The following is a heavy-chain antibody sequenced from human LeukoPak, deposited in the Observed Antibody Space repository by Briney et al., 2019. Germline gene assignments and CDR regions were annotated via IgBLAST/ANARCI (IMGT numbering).Heavy chain of an antibody. CDR1: GDSISTSNSY. Sequence: SETLSLTCTVSGDSISTSNSYWGWIRQPPGKGLEWIGSIYYSGNTYYNASLKSRVTISVDKSKNQFSLKLSSVTAADTAVYYCAREVAAAGTYDYWGQGTLVTVSS. CDR3: AREVAAAGTYDY. D-gene: IGHD6-13*01. V-gene: IGHV4-39*07. J-gene: IGHJ4*02. CDR2: IYYSGNT.